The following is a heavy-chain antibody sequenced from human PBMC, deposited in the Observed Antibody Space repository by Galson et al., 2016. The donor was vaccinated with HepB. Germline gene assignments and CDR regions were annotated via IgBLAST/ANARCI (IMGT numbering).Heavy chain of an antibody. CDR2: IYWDDDK. J-gene: IGHJ4*02. V-gene: IGHV2-5*02. CDR1: GFSLKTVGVG. CDR3: AHTLRAPFSAYEQPTAY. D-gene: IGHD5-12*01. Sequence: PALVKPTQTLTLTCTFSGFSLKTVGVGVGWIRQPPGKALEWLALIYWDDDKRYSPSLKNRLTITRDTSKNLVVLKMTNMDPVDTGTYYCAHTLRAPFSAYEQPTAYWGQGTLVTVSS.